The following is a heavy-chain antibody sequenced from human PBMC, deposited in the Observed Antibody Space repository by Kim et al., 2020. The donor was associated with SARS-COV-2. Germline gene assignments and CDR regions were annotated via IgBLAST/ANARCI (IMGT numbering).Heavy chain of an antibody. D-gene: IGHD3-22*01. Sequence: YADSVKSRFTISRDNAKNSLYLQMNSLRAEDTAVYYCARATYYDSSGYPYWGQGTLVTVSS. V-gene: IGHV3-21*01. J-gene: IGHJ4*02. CDR3: ARATYYDSSGYPY.